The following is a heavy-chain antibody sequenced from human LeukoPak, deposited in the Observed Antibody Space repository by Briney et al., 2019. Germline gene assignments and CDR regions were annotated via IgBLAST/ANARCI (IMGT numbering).Heavy chain of an antibody. V-gene: IGHV1-2*02. J-gene: IGHJ3*01. D-gene: IGHD1-1*01. CDR2: INPKSGGT. CDR3: AIEGITTGRTAGAFDV. CDR1: GYTFNAYY. Sequence: VASVEVSCKASGYTFNAYYMHWVRQAPGQGLEWMGWINPKSGGTNYAQRFQARVTMTRDTSISTVYMELSRLTSDDTAVYYCAIEGITTGRTAGAFDVWGQGTVVTVSS.